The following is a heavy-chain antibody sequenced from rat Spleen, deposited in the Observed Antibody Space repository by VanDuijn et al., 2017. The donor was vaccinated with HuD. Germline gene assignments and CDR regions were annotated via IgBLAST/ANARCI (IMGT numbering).Heavy chain of an antibody. Sequence: VQVKESGPGLVQPSQTLSLTCTVSGFSLTTFHVHWVRQAPTKGLEWVASISTSGGSTYYRDSVKGLFTVSRDNAKSTLYLNMDSLRSEDTATYYCARESLGTYVFYGLFSWFDYWGQGTLVTVSS. CDR3: ARESLGTYVFYGLFSWFDY. CDR1: GFSLTTFH. CDR2: ISTSGGST. J-gene: IGHJ3*01. D-gene: IGHD1-6*01. V-gene: IGHV5-19*01.